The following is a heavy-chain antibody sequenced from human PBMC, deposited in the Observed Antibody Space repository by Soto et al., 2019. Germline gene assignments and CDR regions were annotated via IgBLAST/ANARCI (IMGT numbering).Heavy chain of an antibody. V-gene: IGHV3-23*01. CDR1: GVTFSTYA. D-gene: IGHD6-19*01. Sequence: EVQLLESGGGLVQPGGSLRLSCAASGVTFSTYAMSWVRQAPGKGLEWVSAISRSGGSTYYADSVKGRFTVSRDNPENMLYLQMNSLRAEDTAVYFCAKGSASTYYFDSGGQGTLVTVSS. CDR3: AKGSASTYYFDS. CDR2: ISRSGGST. J-gene: IGHJ4*02.